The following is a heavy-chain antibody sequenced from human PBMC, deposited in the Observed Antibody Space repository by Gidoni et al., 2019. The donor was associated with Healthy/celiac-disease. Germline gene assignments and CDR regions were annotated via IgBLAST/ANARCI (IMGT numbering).Heavy chain of an antibody. CDR3: ARAGGSSQFDF. Sequence: QVQLVESGGALVKPGGSLRLSFAASGFTFSDYYMSWFRQAPGRGREWVSYISGTSDYTNDADSVKGRFTISRDNAKNSLYLQMNSLRVEDTAVYYCARAGGSSQFDFWGQGTLVTVPS. D-gene: IGHD6-6*01. CDR2: ISGTSDYT. CDR1: GFTFSDYY. J-gene: IGHJ4*02. V-gene: IGHV3-11*06.